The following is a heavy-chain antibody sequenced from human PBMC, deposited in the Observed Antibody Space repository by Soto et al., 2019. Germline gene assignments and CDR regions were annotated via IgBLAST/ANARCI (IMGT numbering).Heavy chain of an antibody. J-gene: IGHJ6*02. CDR3: EKDRGWGSYAANYYYSVMDV. D-gene: IGHD3-16*01. Sequence: GGSLRLSCAASGFTFDDYAMHWVRQAPGKGLEWVSGINWNSGSIGYADSVKGRFTISRDNAKTSLYLQMNSLRAEDTALYYSEKDRGWGSYAANYYYSVMDVGGQGTTVTVPS. CDR2: INWNSGSI. V-gene: IGHV3-9*01. CDR1: GFTFDDYA.